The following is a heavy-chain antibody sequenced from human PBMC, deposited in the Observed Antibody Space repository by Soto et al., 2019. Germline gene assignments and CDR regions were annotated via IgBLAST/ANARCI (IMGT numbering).Heavy chain of an antibody. D-gene: IGHD3-16*01. J-gene: IGHJ5*02. V-gene: IGHV4-59*01. CDR2: IYYSGST. CDR3: ARVLFGSNRWFDP. Sequence: SETLSLTCTVSGGPLSSYYWSWIRHLPGKGLEWIGYIYYSGSTNYNPSLKSRVTISVDTSKNQFSLKLSSVTAADTVFYYCARVLFGSNRWFDPWGEGTLVTVSS. CDR1: GGPLSSYY.